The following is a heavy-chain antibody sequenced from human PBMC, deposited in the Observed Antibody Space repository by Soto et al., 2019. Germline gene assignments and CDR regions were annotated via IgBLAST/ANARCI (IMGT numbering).Heavy chain of an antibody. J-gene: IGHJ4*02. CDR1: VYTFTSYA. CDR3: AREVPYYYDSSGYLFDY. V-gene: IGHV1-3*01. D-gene: IGHD3-22*01. Sequence: ASVKVSCKASVYTFTSYAMHWVRQAQGQRLEWMGWINAGNGNTKYSQKFQGRVTITRDTSASTAYMELSSLRSEDTAVYYCAREVPYYYDSSGYLFDYWGQGTLVTVSS. CDR2: INAGNGNT.